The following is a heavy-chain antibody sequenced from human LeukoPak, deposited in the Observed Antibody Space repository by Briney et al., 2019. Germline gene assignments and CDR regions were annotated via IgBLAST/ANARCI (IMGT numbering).Heavy chain of an antibody. Sequence: GGSLRLSCAASGFTFSSYGMHWVRQAPGKGLEWVALIWFDGSNKYYADSVKGRFTISRDNSKNTLYLQMDSLRDEDTAVYYCARLKGYSYGHCFDYWGQGTLVTVSS. CDR2: IWFDGSNK. CDR3: ARLKGYSYGHCFDY. J-gene: IGHJ4*02. D-gene: IGHD5-18*01. CDR1: GFTFSSYG. V-gene: IGHV3-33*01.